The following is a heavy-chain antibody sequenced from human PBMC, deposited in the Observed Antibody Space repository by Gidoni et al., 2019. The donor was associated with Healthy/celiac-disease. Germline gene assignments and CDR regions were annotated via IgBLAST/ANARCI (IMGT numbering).Heavy chain of an antibody. CDR3: AHIVRNSGSYYLDWFDP. V-gene: IGHV2-5*01. J-gene: IGHJ5*02. CDR2: SYWNDDK. D-gene: IGHD1-26*01. Sequence: QITLKESGPTLVKPTQTLTLTCALSGFSLSTSGVGVDWIRQPPGKALEWLALSYWNDDKRYSPSLKSRLTITKDTSKNQVVLTMTNMDPVDTATYYCAHIVRNSGSYYLDWFDPWGQGTLVTVSS. CDR1: GFSLSTSGVG.